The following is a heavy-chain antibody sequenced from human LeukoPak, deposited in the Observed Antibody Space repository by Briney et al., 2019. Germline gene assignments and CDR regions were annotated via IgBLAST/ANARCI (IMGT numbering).Heavy chain of an antibody. CDR1: GDSVSNNTAT. J-gene: IGHJ6*02. CDR2: TYYRSKWYN. Sequence: SQTLSLTCDISGDSVSNNTATWNWVRQSASRGLEWLGRTYYRSKWYNDYSLSVKSRITIGQDTSKNHFILQLNSVTPEDTAIYYCGRARVSWGYGMDVWGQGTAVTVSS. D-gene: IGHD3-16*01. CDR3: GRARVSWGYGMDV. V-gene: IGHV6-1*01.